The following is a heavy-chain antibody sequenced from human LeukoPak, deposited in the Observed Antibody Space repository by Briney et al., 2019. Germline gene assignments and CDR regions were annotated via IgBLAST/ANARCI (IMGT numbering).Heavy chain of an antibody. Sequence: GEPLEISCQASGSTFTSYWSGWAGRLPGKGLEWMGIIDPSNSETRYTPSFQGQVTISVDKSLTTADLQWNSLKASDTATYYCARQTAMGRSGDYWGQGTLVTVSS. CDR3: ARQTAMGRSGDY. J-gene: IGHJ4*02. CDR2: IDPSNSET. V-gene: IGHV5-51*02. D-gene: IGHD5-18*01. CDR1: GSTFTSYW.